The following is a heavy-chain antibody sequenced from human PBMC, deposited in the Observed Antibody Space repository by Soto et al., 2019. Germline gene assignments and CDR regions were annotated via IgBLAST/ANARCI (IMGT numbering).Heavy chain of an antibody. J-gene: IGHJ4*02. CDR3: ARVRVHTYDY. CDR1: GGTFSSFA. V-gene: IGHV1-69*01. Sequence: QVQLVQSGAEVKKPGSSVKVSCKASGGTFSSFAISWVRQAPGQGLEWMGGIIPIFGTTNYAQKFQGRVTITADESTSTAYMAVTTVRSEDTAVYYCARVRVHTYDYWGQGTLVTVSS. CDR2: IIPIFGTT.